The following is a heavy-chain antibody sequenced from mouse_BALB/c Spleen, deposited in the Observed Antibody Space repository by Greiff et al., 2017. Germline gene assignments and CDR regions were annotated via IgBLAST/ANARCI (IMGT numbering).Heavy chain of an antibody. CDR3: AKHDGSSYYYYAMDY. Sequence: VMLVESGPGLVAPSQSLSITCTVSGFSLTDYGVSWIRQPPGKGLEWLGVIWGGGSTYYNSALKSRLSISKDNSKSQVFLKMNSLQTDDTAMYYCAKHDGSSYYYYAMDYWGQGTSVTVSS. CDR1: GFSLTDYG. CDR2: IWGGGST. D-gene: IGHD1-1*01. V-gene: IGHV2-6-5*01. J-gene: IGHJ4*01.